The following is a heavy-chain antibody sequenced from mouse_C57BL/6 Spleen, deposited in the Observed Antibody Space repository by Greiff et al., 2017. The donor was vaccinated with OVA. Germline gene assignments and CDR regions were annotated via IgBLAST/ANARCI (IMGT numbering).Heavy chain of an antibody. CDR2: INPSNGGT. Sequence: QVQLQQPGTELVKPGASVKLSCKASGYTFTSYWMHWVKQRPGQGLEWIGNINPSNGGTNYNEKFKSKATLTVDKSSSTAYMQLSSLTSEDSAVYYGARGPLDYSREYFEVWGTGTTVTVSS. V-gene: IGHV1-53*01. CDR3: ARGPLDYSREYFEV. D-gene: IGHD2-5*01. J-gene: IGHJ1*03. CDR1: GYTFTSYW.